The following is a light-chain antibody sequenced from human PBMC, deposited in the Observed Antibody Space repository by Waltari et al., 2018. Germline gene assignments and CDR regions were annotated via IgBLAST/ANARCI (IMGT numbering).Light chain of an antibody. CDR3: QQYRNLWT. V-gene: IGKV1-5*03. Sequence: DIQMTKSPSTLSASVGDRVTITCRAIQSLSNWLAWYQQKPGKAPKVLIYKASTLESGVPSRFSGSGSGTEFTLTISSLQPDDFATYYCQQYRNLWTFGQGTKVEIK. CDR1: QSLSNW. J-gene: IGKJ1*01. CDR2: KAS.